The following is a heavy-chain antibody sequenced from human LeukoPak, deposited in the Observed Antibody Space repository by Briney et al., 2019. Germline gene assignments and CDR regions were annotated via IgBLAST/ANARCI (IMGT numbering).Heavy chain of an antibody. D-gene: IGHD4-17*01. J-gene: IGHJ4*02. CDR3: AKDHRFGDYNAAHY. CDR2: ITASGGST. CDR1: GFTFSSYA. Sequence: GGSLILSCAASGFTFSSYAMTWVRQAPGKGLEWVSAITASGGSTYYADSVKGRFTISRDNSKNTLYLQMNSLRAEDTAVYYCAKDHRFGDYNAAHYWGQGTLVTVSS. V-gene: IGHV3-23*01.